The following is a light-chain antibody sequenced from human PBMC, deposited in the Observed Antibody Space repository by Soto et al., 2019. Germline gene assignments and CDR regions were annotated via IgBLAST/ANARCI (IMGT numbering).Light chain of an antibody. J-gene: IGLJ3*02. CDR1: SSDVGGFNY. CDR3: SSFTTGNTWV. Sequence: QSALPQPASVSGSPGQSITISCTGTSSDVGGFNYVSWYQHYPGEAPKLLIYEVSNRPSGVSSRFSGSKSGNTASLTISGLQADDEGDYYCSSFTTGNTWVFGGGTKLTVL. V-gene: IGLV2-14*01. CDR2: EVS.